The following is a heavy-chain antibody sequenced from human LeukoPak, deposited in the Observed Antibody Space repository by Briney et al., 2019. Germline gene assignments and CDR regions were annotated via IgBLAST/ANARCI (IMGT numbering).Heavy chain of an antibody. D-gene: IGHD6-13*01. V-gene: IGHV4-59*01. CDR3: ARGLRGDSSSWYWFDP. Sequence: PSETLSLTCTVSGGSISSYYWSWIRQPPGKGLEWIGYIYYSGSTDYNPSLKSRVTISVDTSKNQFSLKLSSVTAADTAVYYCARGLRGDSSSWYWFDPWGRGTLVTVSS. CDR1: GGSISSYY. CDR2: IYYSGST. J-gene: IGHJ5*02.